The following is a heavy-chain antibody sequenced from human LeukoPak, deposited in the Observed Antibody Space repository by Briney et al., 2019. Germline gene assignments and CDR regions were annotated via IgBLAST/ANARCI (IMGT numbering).Heavy chain of an antibody. Sequence: GASVKVSCKASGYTFTSHAMHWVRQAPGQRLEWMGWINAGNGNTKYSQKFQGRVTITRDTSASTAYMELSSLRSEDTAVYYCARTGNIVVVPAATDYWGQGTLVTVSS. CDR2: INAGNGNT. D-gene: IGHD2-2*01. CDR1: GYTFTSHA. V-gene: IGHV1-3*01. J-gene: IGHJ4*02. CDR3: ARTGNIVVVPAATDY.